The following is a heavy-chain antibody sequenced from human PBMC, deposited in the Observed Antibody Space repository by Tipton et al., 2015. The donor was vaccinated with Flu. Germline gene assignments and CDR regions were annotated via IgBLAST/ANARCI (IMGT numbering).Heavy chain of an antibody. J-gene: IGHJ3*02. Sequence: SLRLSCAASGFTFSSYSMNWVRQAPGKGLEWVSSISSSSSYIYYADSVKGRFTISRDNAKNSLYLQMNSLRAEDTAVYYCAREGGIVVVSSDAFDIWGQGTMVTVSS. CDR3: AREGGIVVVSSDAFDI. V-gene: IGHV3-21*01. CDR1: GFTFSSYS. D-gene: IGHD3-22*01. CDR2: ISSSSSYI.